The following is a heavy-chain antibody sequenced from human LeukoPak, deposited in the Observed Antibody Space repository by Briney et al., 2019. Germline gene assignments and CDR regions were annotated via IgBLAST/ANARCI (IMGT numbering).Heavy chain of an antibody. Sequence: PGGSLRLSCAASGFTFSSYGMHWVRQAPGKGLEWVALISYDGSNKYYADSVKGRFTISRDNSKNTLYLQMNSLRAEDTAVYYCARSYTHYDFWSGYTYQNYFDPWGQGTLVTVSS. CDR3: ARSYTHYDFWSGYTYQNYFDP. J-gene: IGHJ5*02. V-gene: IGHV3-30*03. CDR1: GFTFSSYG. CDR2: ISYDGSNK. D-gene: IGHD3-3*01.